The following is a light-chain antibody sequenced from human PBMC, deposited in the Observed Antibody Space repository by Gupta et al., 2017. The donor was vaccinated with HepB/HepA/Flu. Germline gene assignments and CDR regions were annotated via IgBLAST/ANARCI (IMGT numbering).Light chain of an antibody. CDR3: QQSFTTPCT. CDR2: AAS. CDR1: QSISTY. V-gene: IGKV1-39*01. Sequence: DIQMTQSPSSLSVSVGDRVTITCRASQSISTYLNWYQQKPGEAPKLLIYAASRLQSGVTSRFSGSGSGTDFTLTIASLQPEDFATYYCQQSFTTPCTFGQGTKLEIK. J-gene: IGKJ2*02.